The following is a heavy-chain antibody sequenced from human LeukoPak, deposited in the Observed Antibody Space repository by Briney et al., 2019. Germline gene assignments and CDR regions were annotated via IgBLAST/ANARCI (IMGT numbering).Heavy chain of an antibody. J-gene: IGHJ5*02. D-gene: IGHD3-9*01. CDR2: ISAYNGNT. CDR1: GYTFTSYG. Sequence: ASVKVSCKASGYTFTSYGISWVRQAPGQGLEWMGWISAYNGNTNYAQKLQGRVTMTTDTSTSTAYMELRSLRSDDTAVYYCARGGYDILTGYYNWFDPWGQGTLVTASS. V-gene: IGHV1-18*01. CDR3: ARGGYDILTGYYNWFDP.